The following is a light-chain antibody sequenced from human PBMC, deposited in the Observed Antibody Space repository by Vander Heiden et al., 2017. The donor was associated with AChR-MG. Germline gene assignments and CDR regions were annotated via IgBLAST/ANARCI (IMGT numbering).Light chain of an antibody. Sequence: QSVLTQPPSVSGAHGQRVTISCTGSSSNIGAGYVVHWYQQLPGTAHTLLIVGNSNRPSGVPDRFSGANSGTSASLAITGLQAEDEADYYCQSYDSSLSGSRVFGGGTKLTVL. CDR3: QSYDSSLSGSRV. CDR2: GNS. J-gene: IGLJ2*01. V-gene: IGLV1-40*01. CDR1: SSNIGAGYV.